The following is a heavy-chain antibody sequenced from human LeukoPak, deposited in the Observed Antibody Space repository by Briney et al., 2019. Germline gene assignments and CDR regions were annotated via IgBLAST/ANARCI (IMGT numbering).Heavy chain of an antibody. CDR3: ARHDYYGSGSYYNAKSLNFDY. Sequence: PSETLSLTCAVYGGSFSGYYWSWIRQPPGKGLEWIGEINHSGSTNYNPSLKSRVTISVDTSKNQFSLKLSSVTAADTAVYYCARHDYYGSGSYYNAKSLNFDYWGQGTLVTVSS. D-gene: IGHD3-10*01. V-gene: IGHV4-34*01. J-gene: IGHJ4*02. CDR1: GGSFSGYY. CDR2: INHSGST.